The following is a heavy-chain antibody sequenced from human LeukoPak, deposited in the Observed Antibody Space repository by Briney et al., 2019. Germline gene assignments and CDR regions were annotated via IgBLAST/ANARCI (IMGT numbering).Heavy chain of an antibody. D-gene: IGHD5-18*01. CDR1: GYSFTNYW. CDR2: MYPGDSDT. CDR3: ARGRGYSYGTDFDS. J-gene: IGHJ4*02. V-gene: IGHV5-51*01. Sequence: GESLKIPCKASGYSFTNYWIGWVRQMTGKGLEWIAIMYPGDSDTRYSPSFQGQVTMSADKSITTAYLQWSSLKASDTAIYYCARGRGYSYGTDFDSWGQGTLVTVSS.